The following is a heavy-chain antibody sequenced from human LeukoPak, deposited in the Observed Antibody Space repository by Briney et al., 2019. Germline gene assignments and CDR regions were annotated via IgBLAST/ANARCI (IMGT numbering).Heavy chain of an antibody. CDR2: ISAYNGNT. V-gene: IGHV1-18*01. Sequence: TFXXXGISWVRQAPGQGLEWMGWISAYNGNTNYAQKLQGRVTMTTDTSTSTAYMELRSLRSDDTAVYYCARGVVTAMDDYFDYWGQGTLVTVSS. D-gene: IGHD2-21*02. CDR3: ARGVVTAMDDYFDY. J-gene: IGHJ4*02. CDR1: TFXXXG.